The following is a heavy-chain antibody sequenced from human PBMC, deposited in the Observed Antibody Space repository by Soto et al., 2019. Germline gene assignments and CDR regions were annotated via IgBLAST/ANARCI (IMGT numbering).Heavy chain of an antibody. CDR2: IYYSGST. D-gene: IGHD5-12*01. V-gene: IGHV4-30-4*01. J-gene: IGHJ4*02. CDR3: ARDPSRGYDWFDY. CDR1: GGSISSGDYY. Sequence: QVQLQESGPGLVKPSQTLSLTCTVSGGSISSGDYYWSWIRQPPGKGLEWIGYIYYSGSTYYNPSLKSRVTISVDTSKNPFSLKLSSVTAADTAVYYCARDPSRGYDWFDYWGQGTLVTVSS.